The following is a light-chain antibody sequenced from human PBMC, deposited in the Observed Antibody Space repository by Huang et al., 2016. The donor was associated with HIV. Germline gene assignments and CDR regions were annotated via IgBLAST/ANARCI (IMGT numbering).Light chain of an antibody. J-gene: IGKJ2*01. CDR2: LGY. V-gene: IGKV2-28*01. Sequence: DIVMTQSPLSLPVTPGEPASISCRSSQSLLHSNGYNSLDWYLQKPGQSPQLLIYLGYNRASGVPDRFSGSGTGTDFTLKISRVEAEDVGVYYCMQALQTPYTFGQGTKLEIK. CDR3: MQALQTPYT. CDR1: QSLLHSNGYNS.